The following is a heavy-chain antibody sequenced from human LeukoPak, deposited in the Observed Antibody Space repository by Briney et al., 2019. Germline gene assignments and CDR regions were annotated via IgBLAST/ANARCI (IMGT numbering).Heavy chain of an antibody. CDR2: INHSGST. J-gene: IGHJ6*03. CDR1: GGSFSGYY. CDR3: ARRLRSRGYYYYYYMDV. D-gene: IGHD5-12*01. Sequence: SETLSLTCAVYGGSFSGYYWSWIRQPPGKGLEWIGEINHSGSTNYNPSLKSRVPISVDTSKNQFSLKLSSVTTADTAVYYCARRLRSRGYYYYYYMDVWGKGTTVTISS. V-gene: IGHV4-34*01.